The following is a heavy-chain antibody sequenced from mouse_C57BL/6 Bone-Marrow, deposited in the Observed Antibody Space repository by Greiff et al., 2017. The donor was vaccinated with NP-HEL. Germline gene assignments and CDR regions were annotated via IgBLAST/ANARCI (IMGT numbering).Heavy chain of an antibody. V-gene: IGHV1-5*01. CDR1: GYTFTSYW. J-gene: IGHJ3*01. D-gene: IGHD2-3*01. CDR2: IYPGNSDT. CDR3: TASPGMIYDDYDFAY. Sequence: VQLQQSGTVLARPGASVKMSCKTSGYTFTSYWMHWVKQRPGPGLEWIGAIYPGNSDTSYNQKFTGKAKLTAVTSASTAYMELSSLTNEDSAVYECTASPGMIYDDYDFAYWGQGTLVTVSA.